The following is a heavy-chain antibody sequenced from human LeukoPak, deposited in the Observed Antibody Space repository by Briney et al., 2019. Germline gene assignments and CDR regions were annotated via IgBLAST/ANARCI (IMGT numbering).Heavy chain of an antibody. CDR3: ASYSSSWYMFFDY. Sequence: PGGSLRLSCAASGFTFSGYAMGWVRQAPGKGLEWVSAISGSGGSTYYADSVKGRFTISRDNSKNTLYLQINSLRAEDTAVYYCASYSSSWYMFFDYWGQGTLVTVSS. J-gene: IGHJ4*02. D-gene: IGHD6-13*01. CDR1: GFTFSGYA. V-gene: IGHV3-23*01. CDR2: ISGSGGST.